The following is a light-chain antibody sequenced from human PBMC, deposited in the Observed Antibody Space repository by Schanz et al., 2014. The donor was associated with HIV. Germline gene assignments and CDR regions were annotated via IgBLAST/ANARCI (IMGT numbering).Light chain of an antibody. V-gene: IGLV2-8*01. Sequence: QSVLTQPPSASGSPGQSVTISCTGTRSDIGNYDFVSWYQQHPGQAPKLIIYEVTKRPSGVPARFSGSKSDNTASLTVSGLQAEDEADYYCSSYADNNKLLFGGGTKLTVL. CDR2: EVT. CDR3: SSYADNNKLL. J-gene: IGLJ2*01. CDR1: RSDIGNYDF.